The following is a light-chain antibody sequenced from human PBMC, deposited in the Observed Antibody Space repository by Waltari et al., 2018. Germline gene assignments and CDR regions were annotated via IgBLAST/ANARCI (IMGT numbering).Light chain of an antibody. CDR2: GAS. CDR3: QQYDSWPPGIT. Sequence: IVMTQSPATLSVSPGERATLSCRASQSVRSNLAWYQQQPGQAPRLLIYGASTRATGVPARFSGSVSGTEFTLTISSLQSEDFAVYYCQQYDSWPPGITFGGGTKVEIK. V-gene: IGKV3-15*01. CDR1: QSVRSN. J-gene: IGKJ4*01.